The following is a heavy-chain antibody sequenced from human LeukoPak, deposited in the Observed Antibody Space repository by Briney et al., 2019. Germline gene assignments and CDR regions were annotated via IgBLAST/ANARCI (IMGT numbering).Heavy chain of an antibody. CDR1: GYTFTGYY. CDR2: INPNSGGT. Sequence: ASVKVCCKASGYTFTGYYMHWVRRAPGQGLEWMGWINPNSGGTNYAQKFQGRVTMTRDTSISTAYMELSRLRSDDTAVYYCARVVDRYAIFDYWGQGTLVTVSS. D-gene: IGHD2-8*01. J-gene: IGHJ4*02. V-gene: IGHV1-2*02. CDR3: ARVVDRYAIFDY.